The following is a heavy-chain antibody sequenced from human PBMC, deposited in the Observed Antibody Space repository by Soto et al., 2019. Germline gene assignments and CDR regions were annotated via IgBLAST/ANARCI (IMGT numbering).Heavy chain of an antibody. Sequence: QVQLVQSGAEVKRSGSSVKVSCKASAGTFINYAISWVRQAPGQGREWMGGIIPLFTITNYAQAFQGRVTINGYDSASTAYMGLSSLGCEDTAVYYCVPLQPSGRTGRPGRDVWGPGTTVTGPS. D-gene: IGHD3-10*01. CDR1: AGTFINYA. CDR2: IIPLFTIT. J-gene: IGHJ6*02. V-gene: IGHV1-69*01. CDR3: VPLQPSGRTGRPGRDV.